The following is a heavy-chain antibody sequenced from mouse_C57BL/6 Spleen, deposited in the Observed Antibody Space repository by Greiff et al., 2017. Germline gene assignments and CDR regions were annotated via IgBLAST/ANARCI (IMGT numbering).Heavy chain of an antibody. CDR2: IYPGSGST. CDR3: AGGAWFAY. J-gene: IGHJ3*01. Sequence: QVQLKQPGAELVKPGASVKMSCKASGYTFTSYWITWVKQRPGPGLEWIGDIYPGSGSTTSNEKFKSKDTLTVDTSSRPAYMQLSSLTSADSEVYYCAGGAWFAYWGQGTLVTVSA. CDR1: GYTFTSYW. V-gene: IGHV1-55*01.